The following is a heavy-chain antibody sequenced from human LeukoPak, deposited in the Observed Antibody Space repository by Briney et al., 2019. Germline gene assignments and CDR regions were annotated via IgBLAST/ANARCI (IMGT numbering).Heavy chain of an antibody. CDR1: GGSISSYY. D-gene: IGHD2-2*01. J-gene: IGHJ4*02. V-gene: IGHV4-59*01. CDR2: IYYSGST. Sequence: SETLSLTCTVSGGSISSYYWSWIRQPPGKGLEWIGYIYYSGSTNYNPSLKSRVTISVDTSKNQFSLKLSFVTAADTAVYYCARGEYQPLPGQWGQGTLVTVSS. CDR3: ARGEYQPLPGQ.